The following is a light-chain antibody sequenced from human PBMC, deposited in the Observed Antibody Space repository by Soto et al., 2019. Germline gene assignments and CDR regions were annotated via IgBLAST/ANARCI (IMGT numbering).Light chain of an antibody. V-gene: IGKV1-5*01. CDR1: QSISRW. J-gene: IGKJ1*01. CDR2: DAS. CDR3: QQYNIYPWT. Sequence: DIQMTQSPSTLSASVGGRVTITCRASQSISRWLAWHQQKPGKAPKLLIYDASSLESGVPSRFSGSGSGTQYTPTISSLQPDDFATYYCQQYNIYPWTFGQGTKVEIK.